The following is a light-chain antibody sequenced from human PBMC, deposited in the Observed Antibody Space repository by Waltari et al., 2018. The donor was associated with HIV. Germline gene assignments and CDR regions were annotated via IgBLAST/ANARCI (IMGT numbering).Light chain of an antibody. CDR3: CSYAGNYTLV. J-gene: IGLJ2*01. CDR1: SSDVGGYNY. Sequence: QSALPQPRSVSASPGQSVTVSCTGTSSDVGGYNYVSWYQQHPGKAPKPMIYDVKKRPSGVPDRFSGSKSGNTASLTISGLQAEDEADYYCCSYAGNYTLVFGGGTKLTVL. V-gene: IGLV2-11*01. CDR2: DVK.